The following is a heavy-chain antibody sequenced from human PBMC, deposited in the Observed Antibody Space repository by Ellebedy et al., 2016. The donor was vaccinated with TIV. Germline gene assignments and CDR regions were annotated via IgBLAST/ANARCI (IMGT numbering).Heavy chain of an antibody. CDR2: INPTSGSS. J-gene: IGHJ4*02. V-gene: IGHV1-46*01. CDR1: GYTFTSYF. D-gene: IGHD3-22*01. Sequence: ASVKVSCKASGYTFTSYFLYWVRQAPGRGLEWMAIINPTSGSSNYAQKFQGRVTMTRDTSTSTVYMELSSLRSEDTAVYYCARGDNYYYDSSGYFYTYWGQGTLVTVSS. CDR3: ARGDNYYYDSSGYFYTY.